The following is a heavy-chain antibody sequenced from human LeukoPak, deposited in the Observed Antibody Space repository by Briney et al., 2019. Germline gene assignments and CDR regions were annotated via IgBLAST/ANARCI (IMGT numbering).Heavy chain of an antibody. CDR1: GFTFSSYG. V-gene: IGHV3-23*01. Sequence: GGSLRLPCAASGFTFSSYGMSWVRQAPGKGLEWVSGISGSGGSTYYADSVKGRFTISRDNSKNTLYPQMNSLRAEDTAVYYCAKAVSCSSTSCYRSYGMDVWGQGTTVTVSS. CDR3: AKAVSCSSTSCYRSYGMDV. CDR2: ISGSGGST. J-gene: IGHJ6*02. D-gene: IGHD2-2*02.